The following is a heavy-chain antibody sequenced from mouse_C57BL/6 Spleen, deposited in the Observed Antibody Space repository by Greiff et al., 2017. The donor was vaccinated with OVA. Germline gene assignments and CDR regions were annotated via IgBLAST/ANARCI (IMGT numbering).Heavy chain of an antibody. CDR3: AREDGNYPYFDV. Sequence: VQLQQSGPGMVKPSQSLSLTCTVTGYSITSGYDWHWIRHFPGNKLEWMGYISYSGSTNYNPSLKSRISITHDTSKNHFFLKLNSVTTEDTATYYCAREDGNYPYFDVWGTGTTVTVSS. CDR2: ISYSGST. D-gene: IGHD2-1*01. V-gene: IGHV3-1*01. J-gene: IGHJ1*03. CDR1: GYSITSGYD.